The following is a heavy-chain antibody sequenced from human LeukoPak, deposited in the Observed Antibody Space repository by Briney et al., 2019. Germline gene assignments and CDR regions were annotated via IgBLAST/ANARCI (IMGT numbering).Heavy chain of an antibody. CDR1: GFTFSSYG. Sequence: GGSLRLSCAASGFTFSSYGMHWVRQAPGKGLEWVAVISYDGSNKYYADSVKGRFTISRDNSKNTLYLQMNSLRAEDTAVYYCAKAGWDSLYYLDYWGQGTLVTVSS. J-gene: IGHJ4*02. D-gene: IGHD1-26*01. CDR3: AKAGWDSLYYLDY. V-gene: IGHV3-30*18. CDR2: ISYDGSNK.